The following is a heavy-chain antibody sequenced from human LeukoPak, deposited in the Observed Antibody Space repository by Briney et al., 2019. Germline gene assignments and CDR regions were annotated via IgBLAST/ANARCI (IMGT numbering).Heavy chain of an antibody. CDR1: GYTFTSYA. J-gene: IGHJ6*02. CDR3: AREWLPYYFYYGMDV. CDR2: INAGNGNT. Sequence: GASVKVSCKASGYTFTSYAMHWVRQAPGQRLEWMGWINAGNGNTKYSQKFQGRVTITRDTSASTAYMELSSLRSEDTDVYYCAREWLPYYFYYGMDVWGQGTTVTVSS. V-gene: IGHV1-3*01. D-gene: IGHD3-22*01.